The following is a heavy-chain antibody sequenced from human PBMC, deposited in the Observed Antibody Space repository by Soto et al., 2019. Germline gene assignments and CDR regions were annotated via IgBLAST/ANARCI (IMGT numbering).Heavy chain of an antibody. CDR1: ADFINSDTYY. J-gene: IGHJ4*02. CDR2: IYFRGNT. D-gene: IGHD1-1*01. CDR3: ACLEGLATIPYYFYF. V-gene: IGHV4-39*01. Sequence: SETLSLTCSVSADFINSDTYYWGWIRQHQGKGLEWIGSIYFRGNTYYNPSLQTRVTISLDKSESQFSLTLNSVTAADSAVYFFACLEGLATIPYYFYFCSQRAPVTVSA.